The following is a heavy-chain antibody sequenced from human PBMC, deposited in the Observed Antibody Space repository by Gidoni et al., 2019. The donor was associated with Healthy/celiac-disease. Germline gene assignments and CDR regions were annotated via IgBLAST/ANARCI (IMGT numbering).Heavy chain of an antibody. V-gene: IGHV4-34*01. CDR3: ARSSIQLWEAYYFDY. D-gene: IGHD5-18*01. J-gene: IGHJ4*02. CDR1: GGSFSGYY. Sequence: QVQLQQWGAGLLKPSETLSLTCAVYGGSFSGYYWSWLRQPPGKGLEWIGEINHSGSTNYNPSLKSRVTISVDTSKNQFSLKLSSVTAADTAVYYCARSSIQLWEAYYFDYWGQGTLVTVSS. CDR2: INHSGST.